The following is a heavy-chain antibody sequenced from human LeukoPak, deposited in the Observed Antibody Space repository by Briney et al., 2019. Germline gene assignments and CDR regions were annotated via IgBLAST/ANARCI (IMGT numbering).Heavy chain of an antibody. D-gene: IGHD6-19*01. CDR3: ARAGSINSGYWFDP. CDR1: GFTVSDNY. V-gene: IGHV3-53*01. CDR2: MYSRGDT. Sequence: GGSLRLSCTASGFTVSDNYMSWVRQAPGKGLEWVSVMYSRGDTYYADSVKGRFTFSRDISKNTLYLQMNGLRTEDTAMYYCARAGSINSGYWFDPWGQGTLVTVSS. J-gene: IGHJ5*02.